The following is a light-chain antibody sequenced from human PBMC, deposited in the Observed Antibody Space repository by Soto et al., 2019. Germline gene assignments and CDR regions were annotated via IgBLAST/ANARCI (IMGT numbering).Light chain of an antibody. CDR1: SSDVGGYNY. CDR2: EVS. V-gene: IGLV2-14*01. Sequence: QSVLTQPASVSGSPGQSITISCTGTSSDVGGYNYVSWYQQHPGKAPKLMIYEVSNRPSGISNRFSGSKSGNTASLTISGLQAEDEADYYCSSYTSNSTVVFGGGTKLPS. CDR3: SSYTSNSTVV. J-gene: IGLJ2*01.